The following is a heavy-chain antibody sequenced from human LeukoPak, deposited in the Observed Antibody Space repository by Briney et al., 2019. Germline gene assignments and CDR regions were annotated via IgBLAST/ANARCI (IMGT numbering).Heavy chain of an antibody. CDR3: AREHEYDGGSFDY. V-gene: IGHV3-21*01. CDR1: GFTFSSYS. Sequence: GGSLRLSCAASGFTFSSYSMNWVRQAPGKGLEWVSSISSSRSYIHYADSEKGRFTISRDNAKNSLYLQMNSLRAEDTAVYYCAREHEYDGGSFDYWGQGTLVTVSS. J-gene: IGHJ4*02. CDR2: ISSSRSYI. D-gene: IGHD4-23*01.